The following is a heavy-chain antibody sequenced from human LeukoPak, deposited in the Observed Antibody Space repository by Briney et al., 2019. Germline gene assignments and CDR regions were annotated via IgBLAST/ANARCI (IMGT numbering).Heavy chain of an antibody. CDR3: ARSHYDILTGDYKDWFDP. J-gene: IGHJ5*02. CDR2: INHSGST. Sequence: SETLSLTCAVYGGSFSGYYWSWIRQPPGKGLEWIGEINHSGSTNYNPPLKSRVTISVDTSKNQFSLKLSSVTAADTAVYYCARSHYDILTGDYKDWFDPWGQGTLVTVSS. V-gene: IGHV4-34*01. D-gene: IGHD3-9*01. CDR1: GGSFSGYY.